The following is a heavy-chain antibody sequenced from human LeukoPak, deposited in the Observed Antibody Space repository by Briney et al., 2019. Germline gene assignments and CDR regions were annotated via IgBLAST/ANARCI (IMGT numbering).Heavy chain of an antibody. CDR2: INAGNGNT. V-gene: IGHV1-3*01. D-gene: IGHD1-26*01. J-gene: IGHJ4*02. CDR1: GYTFNNHY. CDR3: ARAPGSGSYSVFDY. Sequence: ASVKVSCKASGYTFNNHYMYWVRQAPGQGLEWMGWINAGNGNTMYSQKFQGRVTINRDTSATTAYMELSSLRSEDTAVYYCARAPGSGSYSVFDYWGQGTLVTVSS.